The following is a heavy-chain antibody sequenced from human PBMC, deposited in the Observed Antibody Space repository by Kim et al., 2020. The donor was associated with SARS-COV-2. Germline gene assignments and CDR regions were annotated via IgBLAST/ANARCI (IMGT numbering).Heavy chain of an antibody. J-gene: IGHJ6*02. V-gene: IGHV3-21*06. Sequence: GGSLRLSCAASGFSFSSYSMNWIRQAPGKGLEWVSSITISSNYIYYADSVKGRFTISRDNAKNSLYLRMSSLRADDTAVYYCASLQARGASGYGMDVGGQGPTVSV. D-gene: IGHD1-26*01. CDR2: ITISSNYI. CDR3: ASLQARGASGYGMDV. CDR1: GFSFSSYS.